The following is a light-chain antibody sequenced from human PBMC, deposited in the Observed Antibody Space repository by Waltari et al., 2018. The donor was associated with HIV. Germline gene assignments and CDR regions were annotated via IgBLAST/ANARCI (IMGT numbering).Light chain of an antibody. Sequence: DIQMAQSPSNLSASVGDRVTITCRASQTINTWLAWYPQKPGGAPQLLVYKASTLENGVPSRFSGSGSGTEFTLTISRLQPDDVGFYYCQQYSSYWTFGQGTKVQVK. CDR2: KAS. V-gene: IGKV1-5*03. CDR3: QQYSSYWT. J-gene: IGKJ1*01. CDR1: QTINTW.